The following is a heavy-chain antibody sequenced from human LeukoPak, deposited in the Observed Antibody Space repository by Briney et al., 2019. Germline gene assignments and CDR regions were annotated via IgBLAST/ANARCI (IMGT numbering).Heavy chain of an antibody. CDR3: ARDYGDYVNWFDP. CDR1: GYTFTTYY. Sequence: ASVKLSCKASGYTFTTYYMHWVRQAPGQGLEWMGIINPGGGSTTYAQKFQGRVTMTRGTSTSTVYMELSSLRSEGTAVYYCARDYGDYVNWFDPWGQGTLVTVSS. J-gene: IGHJ5*02. CDR2: INPGGGST. V-gene: IGHV1-46*01. D-gene: IGHD4-17*01.